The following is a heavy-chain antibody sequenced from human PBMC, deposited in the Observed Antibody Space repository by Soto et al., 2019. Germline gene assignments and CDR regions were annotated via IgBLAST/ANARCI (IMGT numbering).Heavy chain of an antibody. CDR2: ISYDGNNK. D-gene: IGHD6-13*01. Sequence: AGCMGLSSASSGETFSDYSFHWVRQAPVKGLHCVALISYDGNNKDFADSVKGRFTISRDNSKKTLNLQMNSLRAEDTAVYYCARAKYSSNWPSDYYYGLDVWGQGTTVTVSS. V-gene: IGHV3-30-3*01. CDR3: ARAKYSSNWPSDYYYGLDV. J-gene: IGHJ6*02. CDR1: GETFSDYS.